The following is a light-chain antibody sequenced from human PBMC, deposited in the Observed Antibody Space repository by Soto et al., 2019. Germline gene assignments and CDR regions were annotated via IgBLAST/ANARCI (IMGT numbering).Light chain of an antibody. CDR3: TSYAGSDNVI. Sequence: QSALTQPPSASGSPGQSVTISCTGTSSDVGGHNYVSWYQQHPGKAPKLLIYEVIQRPSGVPDRLSGSKSGNTASLTVSGLQAEDEADYYCTSYAGSDNVIFGGGTKLTVL. J-gene: IGLJ2*01. CDR2: EVI. V-gene: IGLV2-8*01. CDR1: SSDVGGHNY.